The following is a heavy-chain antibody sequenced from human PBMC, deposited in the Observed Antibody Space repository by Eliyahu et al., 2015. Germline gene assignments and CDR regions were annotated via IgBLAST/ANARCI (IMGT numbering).Heavy chain of an antibody. D-gene: IGHD2-2*01. CDR3: ARGLLPSPAAPSYFGFDV. V-gene: IGHV1-8*01. J-gene: IGHJ6*02. Sequence: QEQLEQSGAEVKKPGASVRVSCKASGYAFSSHDINWMRLAPGQRLEWMGWVNPQPAVTGYAQKFHERVVMTRSIVESTAYMELSSLSPDDTAVYFCARGLLPSPAAPSYFGFDVWGQGTNVTVSS. CDR1: GYAFSSHD. CDR2: VNPQPAVT.